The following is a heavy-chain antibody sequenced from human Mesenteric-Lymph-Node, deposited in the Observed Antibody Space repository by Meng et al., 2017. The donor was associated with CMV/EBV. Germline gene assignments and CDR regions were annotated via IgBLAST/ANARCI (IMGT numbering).Heavy chain of an antibody. D-gene: IGHD1-14*01. CDR1: GFTLSNYA. Sequence: GGSLRLSCAASGFTLSNYAMSWVRQAPGKGLEWVSGISGSATSAGYADSVKGRFTISRDNSKNTLYLQMNSLRAEDTAVYYCARTTVGALEYYYYGMDVWGQGTTVTVSS. CDR2: ISGSATSA. J-gene: IGHJ6*02. V-gene: IGHV3-23*01. CDR3: ARTTVGALEYYYYGMDV.